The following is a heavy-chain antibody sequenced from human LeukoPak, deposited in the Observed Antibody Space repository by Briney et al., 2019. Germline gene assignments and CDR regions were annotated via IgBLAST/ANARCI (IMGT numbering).Heavy chain of an antibody. CDR2: IYPGDSDT. D-gene: IGHD6-6*01. V-gene: IGHV5-51*01. Sequence: GESLKFSCKGSGYSFTSYWIGWVRQMPGKGLEWMGIIYPGDSDTRYSPSFQGQVTISADKSISTAYLQWSSLKASDTAMYYCARAIAARDYYYGMDVWGQGTTVTVSS. CDR1: GYSFTSYW. CDR3: ARAIAARDYYYGMDV. J-gene: IGHJ6*02.